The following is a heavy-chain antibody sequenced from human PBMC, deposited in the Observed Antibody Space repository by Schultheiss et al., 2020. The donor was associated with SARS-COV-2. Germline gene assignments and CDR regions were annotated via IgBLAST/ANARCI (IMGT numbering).Heavy chain of an antibody. CDR2: INHSGST. V-gene: IGHV4-38-2*02. J-gene: IGHJ6*02. Sequence: SETLSLTCAVSGYSISSGYYWGWIRQPPGKGLEWIGEINHSGSTNYNPSLKSRVTISMDTSMNQFSLKLSSVTAADTAVYYCAREDYYYGMNVWGQGTAVTVSS. CDR3: AREDYYYGMNV. CDR1: GYSISSGYY.